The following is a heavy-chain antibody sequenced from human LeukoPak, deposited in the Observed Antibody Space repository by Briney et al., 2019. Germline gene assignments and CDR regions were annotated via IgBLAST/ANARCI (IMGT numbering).Heavy chain of an antibody. V-gene: IGHV3-72*01. CDR2: IRNEGNTYTT. D-gene: IGHD3-9*01. CDR3: ARSPRGNILDY. CDR1: GFSFSDHH. J-gene: IGHJ4*02. Sequence: GGSLRLSCAVSGFSFSDHHMDWVRQAPGKGLEWVGRIRNEGNTYTTQYATSVRGRFTVSRDDSKNSVFLQLNSLNAVDTAVYYCARSPRGNILDYWGQGTLVTVSS.